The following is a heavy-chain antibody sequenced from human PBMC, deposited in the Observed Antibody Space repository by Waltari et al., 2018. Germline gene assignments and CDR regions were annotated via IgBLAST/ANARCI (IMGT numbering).Heavy chain of an antibody. CDR3: VRGNIGPDI. Sequence: EVQLVESGGGLIQPGGSLRLSCLASGFTFSNFWMHWVRQAPGKGLVWVARSSNEGSDTVYADSVRGRFTISRDNAKNTVYLQMNSLRIEDTAVYYCVRGNIGPDIWGQGTLVTVSS. V-gene: IGHV3-74*01. CDR2: SSNEGSDT. CDR1: GFTFSNFW. D-gene: IGHD4-4*01. J-gene: IGHJ4*02.